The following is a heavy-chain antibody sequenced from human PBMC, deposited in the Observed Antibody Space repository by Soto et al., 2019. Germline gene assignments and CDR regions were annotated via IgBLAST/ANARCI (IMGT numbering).Heavy chain of an antibody. Sequence: QVQLQESGPGLVKPSQTPSLTCTVSGGSISSGGYYWNWIRQHPGKGLEWLGYSYYIGSTYYNPSLTSRVTITLDTSKNQFSLKLSSVTAADRVVYCCARSVFPWGQGTLVTVSS. J-gene: IGHJ5*02. CDR3: ARSVFP. CDR1: GGSISSGGYY. V-gene: IGHV4-31*03. CDR2: SYYIGST.